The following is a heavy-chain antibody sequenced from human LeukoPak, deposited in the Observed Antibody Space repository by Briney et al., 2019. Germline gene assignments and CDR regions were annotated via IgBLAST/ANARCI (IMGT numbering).Heavy chain of an antibody. CDR3: AKGLKPAMASRSNYFDY. J-gene: IGHJ4*02. Sequence: GGSLRLSCAASGFSFSNCAMNWVRQAPGKGLEWVSTITGSGGSTHYADSVKGRFTISRDNSKNTLYLQMNSLRADDTAVYYCAKGLKPAMASRSNYFDYWGQGALVTVSS. D-gene: IGHD2-8*01. CDR2: ITGSGGST. CDR1: GFSFSNCA. V-gene: IGHV3-23*01.